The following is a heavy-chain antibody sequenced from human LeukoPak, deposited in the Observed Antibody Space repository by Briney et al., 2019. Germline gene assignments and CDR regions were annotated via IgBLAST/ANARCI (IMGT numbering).Heavy chain of an antibody. D-gene: IGHD6-13*01. CDR1: GFTFSSYS. CDR2: ISSSSTI. V-gene: IGHV3-48*02. CDR3: ARERDSSSWYAFDI. Sequence: PGGSLRLSCAASGFTFSSYSLNWVRQAPGKGLEWVSHISSSSTIYYGDSVKGRFTISRDNAKNSLYLQMSSLRDEDTAVYYCARERDSSSWYAFDIWGQGTMVTVSS. J-gene: IGHJ3*02.